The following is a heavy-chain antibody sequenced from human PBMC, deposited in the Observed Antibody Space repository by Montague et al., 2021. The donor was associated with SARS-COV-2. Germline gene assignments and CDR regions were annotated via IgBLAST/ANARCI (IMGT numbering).Heavy chain of an antibody. D-gene: IGHD2-15*01. CDR2: ITGRGSDT. V-gene: IGHV3-23*01. CDR1: GFSFSSFV. CDR3: VKFGDCTGGSCYGFFDY. Sequence: LRLSCAASGFSFSSFVMSWVRQSPGKGLEWVSAITGRGSDTYYADSVTGRFTISRDNSKNTLYLQMNGLRDDDTAVYYCVKFGDCTGGSCYGFFDYWGQGALVTVSS. J-gene: IGHJ4*02.